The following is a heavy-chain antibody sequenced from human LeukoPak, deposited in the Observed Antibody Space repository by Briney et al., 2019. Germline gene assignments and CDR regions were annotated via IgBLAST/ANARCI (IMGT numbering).Heavy chain of an antibody. D-gene: IGHD2-8*02. Sequence: GASVKVSCKASGYTFTSYDINWVRQATGQGREWMGWMNPNSGNTGYAQKFQGRVTMTRNTSISTAYMELSSLRSEDTAVYYCARGRDSGPHFDYWGQGTLVTVSS. J-gene: IGHJ4*02. CDR2: MNPNSGNT. V-gene: IGHV1-8*01. CDR1: GYTFTSYD. CDR3: ARGRDSGPHFDY.